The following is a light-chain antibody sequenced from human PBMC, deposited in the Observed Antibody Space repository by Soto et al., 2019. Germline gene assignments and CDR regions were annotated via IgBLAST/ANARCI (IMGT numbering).Light chain of an antibody. CDR1: NSDVGAYNY. Sequence: QSALTQPASVSGSPGQSITISCTGTNSDVGAYNYVSWYQQYPGKAPKAMIYEVTSRPSGVSNRFSGSKSGNTASLTISGLQAEDEADYYCSSYTGSSTWVFGGGTKLTVL. CDR3: SSYTGSSTWV. CDR2: EVT. V-gene: IGLV2-14*01. J-gene: IGLJ3*02.